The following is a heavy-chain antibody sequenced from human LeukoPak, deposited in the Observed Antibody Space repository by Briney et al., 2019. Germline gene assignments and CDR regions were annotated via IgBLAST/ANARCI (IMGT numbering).Heavy chain of an antibody. J-gene: IGHJ4*02. V-gene: IGHV3-7*01. CDR2: IKQDGSEK. CDR1: GFTFNNYW. CDR3: ARDRVPPELYSGWYPMDY. D-gene: IGHD6-19*01. Sequence: GGSLRLSCAASGFTFNNYWMTWVRQAPGKGLEWVANIKQDGSEKYYVDSVKGRFTISRDNAKNSLYLQMNSLRAEDTAVYYCARDRVPPELYSGWYPMDYWGQGTLVTVSS.